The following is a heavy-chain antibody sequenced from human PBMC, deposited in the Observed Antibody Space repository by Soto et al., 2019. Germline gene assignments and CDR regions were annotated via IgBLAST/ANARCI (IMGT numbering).Heavy chain of an antibody. D-gene: IGHD3-10*01. CDR2: ISSSSSYI. CDR1: GFTFSSYS. Sequence: PVGSLRLSCAASGFTFSSYSMNWVRQAPGKGLEWVSSISSSSSYIYYADSVKGRFTISRDNAKNSLYLQMNSLRAEDTAVYYCARDYGGLWFGEPPYYYYGMDVWGQGTTVTVSS. J-gene: IGHJ6*02. V-gene: IGHV3-21*01. CDR3: ARDYGGLWFGEPPYYYYGMDV.